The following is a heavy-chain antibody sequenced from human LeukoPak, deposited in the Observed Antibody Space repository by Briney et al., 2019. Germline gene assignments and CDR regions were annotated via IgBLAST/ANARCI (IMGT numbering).Heavy chain of an antibody. J-gene: IGHJ3*02. CDR1: GYTFTSYD. V-gene: IGHV1-8*01. D-gene: IGHD3-22*01. CDR3: ARGNYYDSSGYSYAFDI. Sequence: ASVKVSCKASGYTFTSYDINWVRQATGQGLEWMGWMNPNSGNTGYAQKFQGRVTMTRNTSISTAYMELSSLRSEDTAVYYCARGNYYDSSGYSYAFDIWGQGTMVTVSS. CDR2: MNPNSGNT.